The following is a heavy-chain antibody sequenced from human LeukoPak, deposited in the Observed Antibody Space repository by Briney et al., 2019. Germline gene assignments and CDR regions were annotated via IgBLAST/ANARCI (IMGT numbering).Heavy chain of an antibody. V-gene: IGHV4-30-2*05. D-gene: IGHD2-15*01. CDR2: IYHSGST. CDR1: GGSISSGGYS. J-gene: IGHJ6*02. CDR3: ARVPGIYCSGGSCYYYGMDV. Sequence: SETLSLTCAVSGGSISSGGYSWSWIRQPPGKGLEWIGYIYHSGSTYYNPSLKSRVTISVDTSKNQFSLKLSPVTAADTAVYYCARVPGIYCSGGSCYYYGMDVWGQGTTVTVSS.